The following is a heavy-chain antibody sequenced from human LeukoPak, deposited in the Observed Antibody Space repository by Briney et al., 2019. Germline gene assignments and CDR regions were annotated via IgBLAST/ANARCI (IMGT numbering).Heavy chain of an antibody. Sequence: PSETLSLTCTVSGGSVSSGSYYWSWIRQPPGKGLEWIGYISYSGRTNYNPSLKSRVTVSADMSRNQFSLKLSSVTAADTAVYYCARGLGPIYFDYGAREPWSPSPQ. CDR2: ISYSGRT. CDR3: ARGLGPIYFDY. V-gene: IGHV4-61*01. J-gene: IGHJ4*02. D-gene: IGHD3-16*01. CDR1: GGSVSSGSYY.